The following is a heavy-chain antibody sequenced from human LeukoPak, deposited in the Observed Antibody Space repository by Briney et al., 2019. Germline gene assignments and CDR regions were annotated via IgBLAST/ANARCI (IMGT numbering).Heavy chain of an antibody. CDR1: GVSISSYY. Sequence: SETLSLTCTVSGVSISSYYWSWIRQPPGKGLEWIGNMYYSGSTKYNPSLKSRVTISVDTSKNHFSLKLSSVTAADTAVYYCARHGNYYDSSGYNCYFDYWGQGTLGT. V-gene: IGHV4-59*08. CDR2: MYYSGST. J-gene: IGHJ4*02. CDR3: ARHGNYYDSSGYNCYFDY. D-gene: IGHD3-22*01.